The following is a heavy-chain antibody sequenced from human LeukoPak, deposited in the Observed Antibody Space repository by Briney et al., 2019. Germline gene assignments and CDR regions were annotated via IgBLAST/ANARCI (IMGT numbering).Heavy chain of an antibody. D-gene: IGHD4-23*01. Sequence: GGSLRLSCAASGFTVSSNYMSWVRRAPGKGLEWVSVIYSGGSTYYADSVKGRFTISRDNSKNTLYLQMNSLRAEDTAVYYCARGDNGGYFDYWGQGTLVTVSS. CDR2: IYSGGST. CDR3: ARGDNGGYFDY. V-gene: IGHV3-66*01. J-gene: IGHJ4*02. CDR1: GFTVSSNY.